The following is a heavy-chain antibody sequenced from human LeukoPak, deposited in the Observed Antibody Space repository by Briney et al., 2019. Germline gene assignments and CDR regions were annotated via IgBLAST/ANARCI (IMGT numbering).Heavy chain of an antibody. Sequence: ASVKVSCKASGYTFTGYYMHWVRQAPGQGLEWMGWINPNSGGTNYAQKFQGRVTMTRDTSISTAYMELSRLRSDDTAVYYCARERERELLPSLGEHDYWGQGTLVTVSS. CDR3: ARERERELLPSLGEHDY. CDR2: INPNSGGT. V-gene: IGHV1-2*02. J-gene: IGHJ4*02. CDR1: GYTFTGYY. D-gene: IGHD3-22*01.